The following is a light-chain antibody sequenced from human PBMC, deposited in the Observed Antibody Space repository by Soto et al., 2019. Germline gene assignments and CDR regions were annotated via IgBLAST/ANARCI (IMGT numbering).Light chain of an antibody. V-gene: IGKV1-5*03. CDR2: KAS. CDR3: QQSYSSPTT. J-gene: IGKJ5*01. CDR1: QSISSW. Sequence: DIQMTQSPSSLSASVGDRVTITCRASQSISSWLAWYQQKPGKAPKLLIYKASSLESGVPSRFSGSGSGTDFTLTISRLQPEDFATYFCQQSYSSPTTFGQGTRLEIK.